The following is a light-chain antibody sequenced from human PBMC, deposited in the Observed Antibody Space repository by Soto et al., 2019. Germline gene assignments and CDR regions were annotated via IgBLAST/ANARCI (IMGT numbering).Light chain of an antibody. J-gene: IGKJ4*01. Sequence: EIVLTQSPGTLSLSPGERATLSCRASQSVSSSYLAWYQQKPGQAPRLLIYGASSRATGIPDRFSGSRSATAFTLTISTLEPEDFAVYYCQQYGSSPLTFGGGTKVEIK. V-gene: IGKV3-20*01. CDR2: GAS. CDR1: QSVSSSY. CDR3: QQYGSSPLT.